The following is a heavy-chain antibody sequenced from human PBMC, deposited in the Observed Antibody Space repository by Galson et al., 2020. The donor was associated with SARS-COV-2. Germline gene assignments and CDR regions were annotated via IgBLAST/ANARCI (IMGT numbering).Heavy chain of an antibody. Sequence: SQIILITGGIAGERVYRKSVDWKWSRQSPSRGLEWLGRTYYRSKWYNDYAVSVKSRITINPDTSKNQFSLQLNSVTPEDTAVYYCAREMATSYYYYYDMDVWGKGTTVTVSS. CDR3: AREMATSYYYYYDMDV. CDR1: GERVYRKSVD. D-gene: IGHD5-12*01. J-gene: IGHJ6*03. CDR2: TYYRSKWYN. V-gene: IGHV6-1*01.